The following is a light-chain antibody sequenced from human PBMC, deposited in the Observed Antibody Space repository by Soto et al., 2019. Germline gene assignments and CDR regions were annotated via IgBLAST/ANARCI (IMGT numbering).Light chain of an antibody. V-gene: IGKV3-20*01. CDR1: QSVSSSY. CDR3: QQYGSSLYT. Sequence: ETGLTQSPGTLSFSPGERATLSCRASQSVSSSYLAWYQPKPGQAPRLLIYGASIRATGIPDRFSGSGSGTDFTLTISRLEPEDVAVYYCQQYGSSLYTFGQGTKLEIK. CDR2: GAS. J-gene: IGKJ2*01.